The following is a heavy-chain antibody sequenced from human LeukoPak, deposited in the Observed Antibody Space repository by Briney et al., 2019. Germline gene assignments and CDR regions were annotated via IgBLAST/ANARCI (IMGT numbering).Heavy chain of an antibody. D-gene: IGHD3-16*02. J-gene: IGHJ4*02. Sequence: PSETLSLTCTVSGGSISSGDYYWSWIRQPPGKGLEWLGYIYYSGSTYYNPSLKSRVTISVDTSKNQFSLKLSSVTAADTAVYYCARESSYDYVWGSYRTTPDSYYFDYWGQGTLVTVSS. CDR3: ARESSYDYVWGSYRTTPDSYYFDY. CDR2: IYYSGST. CDR1: GGSISSGDYY. V-gene: IGHV4-30-4*01.